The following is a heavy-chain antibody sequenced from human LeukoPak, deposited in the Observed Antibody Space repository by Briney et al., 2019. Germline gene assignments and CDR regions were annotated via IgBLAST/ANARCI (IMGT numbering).Heavy chain of an antibody. CDR2: IYYTGST. D-gene: IGHD2-15*01. Sequence: PSETLSLTCTVSGGSISSYYWSWIRQPPGKGLEWIGYIYYTGSTNYNPSLKSRATISVDTSKNQFSLKLTSVTAADTAVYYCARRSGGSWVFDYWGQGILVTVSS. CDR1: GGSISSYY. J-gene: IGHJ4*02. CDR3: ARRSGGSWVFDY. V-gene: IGHV4-59*01.